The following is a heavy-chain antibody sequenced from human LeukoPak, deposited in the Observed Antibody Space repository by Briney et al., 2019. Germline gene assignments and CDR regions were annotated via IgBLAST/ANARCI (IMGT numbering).Heavy chain of an antibody. CDR3: AKVQSARGLDYDFWSAARDAFDI. V-gene: IGHV3-30*18. D-gene: IGHD3-3*01. J-gene: IGHJ3*02. CDR2: ISYDGSNK. CDR1: GFTFSSYG. Sequence: GGSLRLSCAASGFTFSSYGMHWVRQAPGKGLEWVAVISYDGSNKYYADSVKGRFTISRDNSKNTLYLQMNSLRAEDTAVYYCAKVQSARGLDYDFWSAARDAFDIWGQGTMVTVSS.